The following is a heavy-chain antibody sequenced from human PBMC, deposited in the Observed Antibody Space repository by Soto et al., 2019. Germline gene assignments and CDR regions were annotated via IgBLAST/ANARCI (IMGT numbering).Heavy chain of an antibody. CDR1: GGSFSGYY. V-gene: IGHV4-34*01. CDR2: INHSGST. CDR3: ARGRDIVVVPAALAGYYYCGMDV. D-gene: IGHD2-2*01. J-gene: IGHJ6*02. Sequence: SETLSLTCAVYGGSFSGYYWSWIRQPPGKGLEWTGEINHSGSTNYNPSLKSRVTISVDTSKNQFSLKLSSVTAADTAVYYCARGRDIVVVPAALAGYYYCGMDVWGQGTTVTVSS.